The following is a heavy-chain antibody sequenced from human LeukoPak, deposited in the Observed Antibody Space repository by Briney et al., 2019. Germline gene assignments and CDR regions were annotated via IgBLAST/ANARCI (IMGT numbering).Heavy chain of an antibody. V-gene: IGHV3-7*01. CDR1: GFTFSSYA. CDR2: IKQDGSEK. CDR3: AKERTTLVRYFDY. D-gene: IGHD1/OR15-1a*01. J-gene: IGHJ4*02. Sequence: GRSLRLSCAASGFTFSSYAMHWVRQAPGKGLEWVANIKQDGSEKYYVDSVKGRFTISRDNAKNLVHLEMNSLRAEDTAVYYCAKERTTLVRYFDYWGQGTLVTVSS.